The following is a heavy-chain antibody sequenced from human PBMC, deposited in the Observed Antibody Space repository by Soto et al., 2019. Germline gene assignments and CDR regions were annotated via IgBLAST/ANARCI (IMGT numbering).Heavy chain of an antibody. D-gene: IGHD2-2*01. J-gene: IGHJ5*02. CDR3: AREPLYCSRRSCYHRFDH. Sequence: PAETLCVTCSVSVGSISIYYWSWIRQPPGKGLEWIGYIYNSGSTTYNPSLKNRVTFSVDTSRNQFSLKLSSVTAADTAVYFCAREPLYCSRRSCYHRFDHWGQGTLVTVSS. V-gene: IGHV4-59*01. CDR2: IYNSGST. CDR1: VGSISIYY.